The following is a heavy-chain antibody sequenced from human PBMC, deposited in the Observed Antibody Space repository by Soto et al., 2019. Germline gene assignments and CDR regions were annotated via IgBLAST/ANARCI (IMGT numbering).Heavy chain of an antibody. CDR2: INPADSDI. V-gene: IGHV5-51*01. Sequence: GESLKISCHGSGSSFTSNWIGWVRQMPGKGLELMGIINPADSDIKYSPSFQGQVTISADKSIGTSYLQWRSLKASETAIDYCARHQRDDACREMVCGGQGTLVTVSS. CDR1: GSSFTSNW. J-gene: IGHJ4*02. CDR3: ARHQRDDACREMVC. D-gene: IGHD2-8*01.